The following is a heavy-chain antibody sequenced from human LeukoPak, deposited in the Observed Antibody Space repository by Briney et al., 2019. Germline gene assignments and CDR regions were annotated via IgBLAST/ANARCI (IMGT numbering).Heavy chain of an antibody. D-gene: IGHD1-26*01. CDR3: ARATVLDY. Sequence: KTGETLKISCKASGYTFTSYWIGWVRQMPGKGLEWMGSIYPGDSNTRYSPSFQGQVTISADKSINTAYLQWSSLKASDTAIHYCARATVLDYWAQGTLVTVSS. CDR2: IYPGDSNT. V-gene: IGHV5-51*01. CDR1: GYTFTSYW. J-gene: IGHJ4*02.